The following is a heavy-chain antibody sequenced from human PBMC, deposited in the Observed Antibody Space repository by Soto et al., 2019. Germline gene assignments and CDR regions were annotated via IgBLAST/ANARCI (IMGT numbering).Heavy chain of an antibody. J-gene: IGHJ3*02. CDR2: ISSSSSYI. CDR1: GFTFSSYS. D-gene: IGHD2-15*01. V-gene: IGHV3-21*01. CDR3: ARDRLSGPPDAFDI. Sequence: GGSLRLSCADSGFTFSSYSMNWVRQAPGKGLEWVSSISSSSSYIYYADSVKGRFTISRDNAKNSLYLQMNSLRAEDTAVYYCARDRLSGPPDAFDIWGQGTMVTVS.